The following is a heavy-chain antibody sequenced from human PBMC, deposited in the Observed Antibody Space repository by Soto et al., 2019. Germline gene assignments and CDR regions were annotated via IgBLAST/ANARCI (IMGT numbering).Heavy chain of an antibody. J-gene: IGHJ6*02. Sequence: EVQLVESGGGLVKPGGSLRLSCAASGFTFSSYSMNWVRQAPGKGLEWVSSISSSSSYIYYADSVKGRFTISRDNAKNSLYLQMNSLRAEDTAVYYCARDSAALCSGGSCFGMDVWGQGTTVTVSS. CDR2: ISSSSSYI. CDR3: ARDSAALCSGGSCFGMDV. CDR1: GFTFSSYS. D-gene: IGHD2-15*01. V-gene: IGHV3-21*01.